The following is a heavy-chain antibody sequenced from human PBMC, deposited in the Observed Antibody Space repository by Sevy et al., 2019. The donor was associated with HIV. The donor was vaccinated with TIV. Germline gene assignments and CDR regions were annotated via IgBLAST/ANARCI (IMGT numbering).Heavy chain of an antibody. Sequence: ASVKVSCKVSGYTLTELSMHWVRQAPGKGLEWVGGFDPEDGETIYAQKFQGRVTMTEDTSTDTAYMELSSLRSEDTAVYYCATLSGSYDTRTDAFDIWGQGTMVTVSS. D-gene: IGHD1-26*01. CDR2: FDPEDGET. V-gene: IGHV1-24*01. CDR3: ATLSGSYDTRTDAFDI. J-gene: IGHJ3*02. CDR1: GYTLTELS.